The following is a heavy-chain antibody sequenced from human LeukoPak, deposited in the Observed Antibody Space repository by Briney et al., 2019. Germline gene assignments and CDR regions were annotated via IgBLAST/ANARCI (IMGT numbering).Heavy chain of an antibody. CDR2: LNSDGSST. V-gene: IGHV3-74*01. CDR3: VRDLRYCSSTSCYDPCFDY. J-gene: IGHJ4*02. CDR1: GFTFSSYW. Sequence: TGGSLRLSCAASGFTFSSYWMHWVRHAPGKGLVWVSRLNSDGSSTGYADSVKGRFTISRDNAKNTLYLQMNSLRAEDTAVYYCVRDLRYCSSTSCYDPCFDYWGQGTLVTVSS. D-gene: IGHD2-2*01.